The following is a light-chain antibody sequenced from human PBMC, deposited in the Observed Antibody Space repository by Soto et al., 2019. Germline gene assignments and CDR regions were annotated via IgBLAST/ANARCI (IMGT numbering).Light chain of an antibody. CDR3: HQYSHWSQGT. V-gene: IGKV3-15*01. CDR2: DTS. CDR1: QTISRS. J-gene: IGKJ2*01. Sequence: EIVLTQSPATLSVSPGERATLSCRASQTISRSLAWYQQKPGQAPRLLIYDTSTRATTIPARFSGSGSGTEFTLPISSLQSEDSALSCCHQYSHWSQGTFGQGTKVEIK.